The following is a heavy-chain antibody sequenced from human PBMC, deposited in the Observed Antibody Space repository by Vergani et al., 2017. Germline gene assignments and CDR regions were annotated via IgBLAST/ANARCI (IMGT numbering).Heavy chain of an antibody. D-gene: IGHD6-19*01. V-gene: IGHV3-23*01. J-gene: IGHJ3*02. Sequence: EVQLLESGGGSVQPGESLRLSCVASGFRFREHGMNWVRQAPGKGLEWVSTLSASDRRTHYADSVKGRFTISRDNSKNTLFLHMNSLRPEDTAVYYCAKVGRSEVAGTFGAFDIWGQGTMVTVSS. CDR2: LSASDRRT. CDR3: AKVGRSEVAGTFGAFDI. CDR1: GFRFREHG.